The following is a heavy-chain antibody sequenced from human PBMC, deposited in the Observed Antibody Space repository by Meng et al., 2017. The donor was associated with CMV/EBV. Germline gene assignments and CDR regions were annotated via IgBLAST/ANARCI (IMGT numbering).Heavy chain of an antibody. CDR1: GFTFSSYE. V-gene: IGHV3-48*03. CDR2: ISSSGSTI. Sequence: GESLKISCAASGFTFSSYEMNWVRQAPGKGLEWVSYISSSGSTIYYADSVKGRFTISRDNAKNSLYLQMNSLRAEDTALYYCARDRDIVATVNYYYYGMDVWGQGTTVTVSS. CDR3: ARDRDIVATVNYYYYGMDV. J-gene: IGHJ6*02. D-gene: IGHD5-12*01.